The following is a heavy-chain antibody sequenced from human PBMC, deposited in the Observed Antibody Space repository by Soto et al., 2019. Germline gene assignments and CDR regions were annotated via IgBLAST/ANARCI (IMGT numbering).Heavy chain of an antibody. V-gene: IGHV3-15*07. CDR3: ITVPPYGSGSYFSDY. J-gene: IGHJ4*02. Sequence: EVQLVESGGGLVKPGGSLRLSCAASGFTFSNAWMNWVRQAPGKGLEWVGRIKSKTDGGTTDYAAPVKGRFTISRDDSKNTLYLQMNSLKTEDTAVYYCITVPPYGSGSYFSDYWGQGTLVTVSS. CDR2: IKSKTDGGTT. D-gene: IGHD3-10*01. CDR1: GFTFSNAW.